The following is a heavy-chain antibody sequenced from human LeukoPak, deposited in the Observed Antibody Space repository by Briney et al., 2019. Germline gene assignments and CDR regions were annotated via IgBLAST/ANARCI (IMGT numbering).Heavy chain of an antibody. CDR1: GFTFSTYA. V-gene: IGHV3-23*01. CDR2: ITGSDGST. Sequence: QPGGSLRLSCAASGFTFSTYAMMWVRQAPGKGLECVSSITGSDGSTYYADSVKGRFTISRDNSQNTLYLQVNSLRAEDTAVYYCAKGLVPAAIRVVDDGGQGTLVTVYS. D-gene: IGHD2-2*01. J-gene: IGHJ4*02. CDR3: AKGLVPAAIRVVDD.